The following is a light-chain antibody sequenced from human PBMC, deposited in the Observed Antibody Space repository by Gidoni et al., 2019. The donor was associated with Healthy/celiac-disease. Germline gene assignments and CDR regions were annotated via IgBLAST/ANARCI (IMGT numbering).Light chain of an antibody. Sequence: RVTITCRASQSISSYLDWYQQKPGKAPKLLIYAASSLQSGVPSRFSGSGSGTDFTLTISSLQPEDFATYYCQQSYSTPYTFGQGTKLEIK. V-gene: IGKV1-39*01. CDR2: AAS. J-gene: IGKJ2*01. CDR1: QSISSY. CDR3: QQSYSTPYT.